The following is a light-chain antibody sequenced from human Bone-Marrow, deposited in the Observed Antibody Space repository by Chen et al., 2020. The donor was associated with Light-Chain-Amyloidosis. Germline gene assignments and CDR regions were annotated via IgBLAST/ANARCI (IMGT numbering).Light chain of an antibody. CDR1: QTISSNY. CDR3: QQYGTSPLT. V-gene: IGKV3-20*01. J-gene: IGKJ4*01. CDR2: GSS. Sequence: EIVLTQSPGTLSLSPGEGANLSCRASQTISSNYLTWYPQKFGQAPRLLIYGSSSRATGIPDRFTGSGSGTDFTLTINRLEPEDFAMYYCQQYGTSPLTVGGGTKVEIK.